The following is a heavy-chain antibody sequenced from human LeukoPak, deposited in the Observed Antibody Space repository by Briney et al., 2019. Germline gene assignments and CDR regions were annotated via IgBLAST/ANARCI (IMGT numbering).Heavy chain of an antibody. V-gene: IGHV3-23*01. Sequence: GGSLRLSCVASGFTFSSYAMTWVRRTPGKGLEWVSSISSGGGNTYYADSVKGRFTISRGNSKITLYLQMNSLRAEDTAIYYCAREWQIDYWGQGTMVTVSS. CDR1: GFTFSSYA. D-gene: IGHD3-3*01. J-gene: IGHJ4*02. CDR3: AREWQIDY. CDR2: ISSGGGNT.